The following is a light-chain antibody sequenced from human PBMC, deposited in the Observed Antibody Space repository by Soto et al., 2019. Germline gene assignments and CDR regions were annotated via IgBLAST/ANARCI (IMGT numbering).Light chain of an antibody. CDR2: DVT. CDR3: SSFTSSITYV. J-gene: IGLJ1*01. V-gene: IGLV2-14*01. CDR1: SSDVGGYNS. Sequence: QSALTQPASVSGSPGQSITISCTGTSSDVGGYNSVSWYRQDPGKAPKLIIYDVTNRPSGVSNRFSGSKSGNTASLTISGLQAEGEADYHCSSFTSSITYVFGTGTKLTVL.